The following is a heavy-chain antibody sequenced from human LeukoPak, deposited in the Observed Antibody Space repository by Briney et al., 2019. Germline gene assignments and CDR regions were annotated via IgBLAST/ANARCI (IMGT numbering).Heavy chain of an antibody. V-gene: IGHV3-53*01. Sequence: GGSLRLSRAASGFTVSSNYMSWVRQAPGKGLEWVSVIYSGGSTYYADSVKGRFTISRDNSKNTLYLQTNSLRAEDTAVYYCARDHDGSGFDYWGQGTLVTVSS. D-gene: IGHD3-10*01. CDR1: GFTVSSNY. CDR2: IYSGGST. J-gene: IGHJ4*02. CDR3: ARDHDGSGFDY.